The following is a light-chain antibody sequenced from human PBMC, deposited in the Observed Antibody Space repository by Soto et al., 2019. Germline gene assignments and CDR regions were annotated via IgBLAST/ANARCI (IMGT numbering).Light chain of an antibody. CDR2: LNSDGSH. V-gene: IGLV4-69*01. CDR1: SGHSSYA. Sequence: QPVLTQSPSDSTSLGASVKLTCTLSSGHSSYAIAWHQQQPEKGPRYLMKLNSDGSHSKGDGIPDRFSGSSSGAERYLIISSLQSEDQADYYCQTWGTGIHVFGTGTKLTIL. J-gene: IGLJ1*01. CDR3: QTWGTGIHV.